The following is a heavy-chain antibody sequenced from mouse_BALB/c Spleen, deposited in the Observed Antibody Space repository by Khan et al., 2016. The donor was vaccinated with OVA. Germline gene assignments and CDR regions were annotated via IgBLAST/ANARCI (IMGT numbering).Heavy chain of an antibody. CDR2: IDPFNGGN. D-gene: IGHD3-3*01. CDR1: GYSFTTYY. V-gene: IGHV1-34*01. CDR3: ARGTFDY. Sequence: VQLQQSGPELMKPGASVKISCKASGYSFTTYYMHRVKQSHGKSLEWIGYIDPFNGGNDYNQKFKGKATLTVDKSSSTAYMHLSSLTSEDSAVYYCARGTFDYWGQGTLVTVSA. J-gene: IGHJ3*01.